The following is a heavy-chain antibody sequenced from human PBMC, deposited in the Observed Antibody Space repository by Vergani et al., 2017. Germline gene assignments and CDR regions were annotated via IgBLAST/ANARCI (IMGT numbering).Heavy chain of an antibody. D-gene: IGHD4-17*01. Sequence: QVQLVQSGAEVKKPGASVKVSCKASGYTFTGYYMHWVRQAPGQGLEWMGWINPNSGGTNYAQKFQGRVTMTRDTSISTAYMELSRLRSDDTAVYYCTKTTGRYGENWYFDLWGRGTLVTVSS. V-gene: IGHV1-2*02. CDR3: TKTTGRYGENWYFDL. CDR2: INPNSGGT. J-gene: IGHJ2*01. CDR1: GYTFTGYY.